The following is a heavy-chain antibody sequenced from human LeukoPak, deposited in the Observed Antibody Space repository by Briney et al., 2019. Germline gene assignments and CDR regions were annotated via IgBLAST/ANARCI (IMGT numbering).Heavy chain of an antibody. V-gene: IGHV3-7*01. Sequence: GGSLRLSCAASGFTFTSYWMTWVRQTPGKGLEWVANIKQDGSEKYYVDSVKGRFTISRDNAKNSLFLQMNGLRAEDTAVYYCARSGAPIDYWGQGTLVTVSS. CDR1: GFTFTSYW. CDR2: IKQDGSEK. J-gene: IGHJ4*02. CDR3: ARSGAPIDY.